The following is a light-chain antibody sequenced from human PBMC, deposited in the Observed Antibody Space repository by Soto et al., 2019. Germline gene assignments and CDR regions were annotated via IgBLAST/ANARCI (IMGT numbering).Light chain of an antibody. CDR2: KTS. V-gene: IGKV1-5*03. Sequence: DIQMTQSPSTLSASVGDRVTITCRANESFSRWLSWYQQKPGKAPNLLIYKTSNLHSGVSSRFSGSGSGTVYTLAISSLQPDDFATYYCQLYNPYSRTFGEGTKVDI. CDR1: ESFSRW. J-gene: IGKJ1*01. CDR3: QLYNPYSRT.